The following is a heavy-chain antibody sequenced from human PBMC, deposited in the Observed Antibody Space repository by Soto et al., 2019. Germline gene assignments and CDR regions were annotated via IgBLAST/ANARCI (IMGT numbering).Heavy chain of an antibody. CDR1: GGTFSSYA. V-gene: IGHV1-69*13. CDR2: IIPIFGTA. Sequence: SVKVSCKXSGGTFSSYAISWVRQAPGQGLEWMGGIIPIFGTANYAQKFQGRVTITADESTSTAYMELSSLRSEDTAVYYCARFHYDILTGYYYYYFDYWGQGTLVTVSS. J-gene: IGHJ4*02. CDR3: ARFHYDILTGYYYYYFDY. D-gene: IGHD3-9*01.